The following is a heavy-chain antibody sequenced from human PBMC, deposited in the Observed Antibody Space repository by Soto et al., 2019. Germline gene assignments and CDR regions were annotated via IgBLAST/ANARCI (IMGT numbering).Heavy chain of an antibody. CDR2: ISWQGGKT. CDR3: AKDIGRSAMVLRVDY. Sequence: GGSLRLSCAASGFVFDDYVMHWVRQAPGKGLEWVAGISWQGGKTAYADSVKGRFTISRDNAKNSLYLQMNSLRPEDTALYFCAKDIGRSAMVLRVDYWGQGTLVTVSS. CDR1: GFVFDDYV. D-gene: IGHD5-18*01. V-gene: IGHV3-9*01. J-gene: IGHJ4*02.